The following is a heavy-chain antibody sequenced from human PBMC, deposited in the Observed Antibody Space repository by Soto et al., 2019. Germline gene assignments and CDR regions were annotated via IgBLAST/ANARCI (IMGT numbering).Heavy chain of an antibody. CDR1: GFTFSDYY. CDR2: ISSSGSTI. Sequence: QVQLVESGGGLVKPGGSLRLSCAASGFTFSDYYMSWIRQAPGKGLEWVSYISSSGSTIYYADSVKGRFTISRDNAKNSLYLQINSLRAEDTAVYYCARARRDYDFWSGPTNAFDIWGQGTMVTVSS. V-gene: IGHV3-11*01. J-gene: IGHJ3*02. D-gene: IGHD3-3*01. CDR3: ARARRDYDFWSGPTNAFDI.